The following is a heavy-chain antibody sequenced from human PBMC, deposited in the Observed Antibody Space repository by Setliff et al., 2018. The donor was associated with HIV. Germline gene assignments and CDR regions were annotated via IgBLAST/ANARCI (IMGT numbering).Heavy chain of an antibody. V-gene: IGHV4-39*07. CDR3: VRHVWSDDFLVPGWFDS. J-gene: IGHJ5*01. D-gene: IGHD3-3*01. CDR1: GGSISSSNYY. Sequence: SETLSLTCTVSGGSISSSNYYWGWIRQPPGKGLEWIGSIYYSGSTNYNPSLKSRVTISVDTSKNQFSLKLSSVTAADTAVYKCVRHVWSDDFLVPGWFDSWSQGTLVTVSS. CDR2: IYYSGST.